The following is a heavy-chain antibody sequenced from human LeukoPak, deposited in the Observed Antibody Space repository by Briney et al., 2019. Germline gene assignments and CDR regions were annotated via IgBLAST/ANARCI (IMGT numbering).Heavy chain of an antibody. Sequence: PGGSLRLSCAASGFTFRSYGMHWVRQAPGKGLEWVAVIWYDGSNVYYADSVKGRFTISRDNSKNTLYLQMNSLRAEDTAVYYCAKGPKESGFWGQGTLVTVSS. D-gene: IGHD5-12*01. J-gene: IGHJ4*02. CDR2: IWYDGSNV. V-gene: IGHV3-33*06. CDR3: AKGPKESGF. CDR1: GFTFRSYG.